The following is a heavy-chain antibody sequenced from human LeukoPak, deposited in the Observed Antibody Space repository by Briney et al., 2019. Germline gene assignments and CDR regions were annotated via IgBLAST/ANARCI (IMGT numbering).Heavy chain of an antibody. Sequence: TSETLSLTCTVSGASITTYYWSWVRQPPGKGLEWIGYIYYSGSTNYNPSLRSRLTISVDTSKNQFSLKLSSVTAADTAVYYCARGRGGGGSSNNWLDPWGQGSLVIVSS. CDR2: IYYSGST. D-gene: IGHD2-15*01. CDR1: GASITTYY. V-gene: IGHV4-59*01. CDR3: ARGRGGGGSSNNWLDP. J-gene: IGHJ5*02.